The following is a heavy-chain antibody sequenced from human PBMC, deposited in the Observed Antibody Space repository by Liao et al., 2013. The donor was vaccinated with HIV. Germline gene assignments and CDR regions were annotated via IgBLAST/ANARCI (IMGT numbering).Heavy chain of an antibody. Sequence: QLQLHESGPGLVKPSETLSLTCTVSGGSISSTAFYWAWIRQSPGKGLQWIGSIDQTGTTYYSPSLKRRATMSIDTSKNQFSLKLTSVTAADTGLYYCSRGRRVGANDYWGQGTLVTVSS. D-gene: IGHD1-26*01. V-gene: IGHV4-39*07. J-gene: IGHJ4*02. CDR2: IDQTGTT. CDR3: SRGRRVGANDY. CDR1: GGSISSTAFY.